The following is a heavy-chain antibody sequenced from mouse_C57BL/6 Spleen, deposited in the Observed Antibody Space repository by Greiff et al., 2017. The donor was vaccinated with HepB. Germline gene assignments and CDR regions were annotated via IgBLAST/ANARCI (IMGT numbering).Heavy chain of an antibody. J-gene: IGHJ3*01. D-gene: IGHD2-5*01. CDR3: ASGSNYAY. V-gene: IGHV1-52*01. CDR2: IDPSDSET. Sequence: KESCKASGYTFPSYWMHWVKQRPIQGLEWIGNIDPSDSETHYNQKFKDKATLTVDKSSSTAYMQLSSLTSEDSAVYYCASGSNYAYWGQGTLVTVSA. CDR1: GYTFPSYW.